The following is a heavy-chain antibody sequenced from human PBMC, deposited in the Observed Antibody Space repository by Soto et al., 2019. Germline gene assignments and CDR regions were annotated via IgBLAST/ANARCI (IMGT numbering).Heavy chain of an antibody. CDR1: GGTFSSYS. V-gene: IGHV1-69*13. J-gene: IGHJ4*02. CDR3: ASVGRPRGYSGYERVGS. D-gene: IGHD5-12*01. CDR2: IIPIFGPA. Sequence: SVKVSCKASGGTFSSYSISWVRLAPGQGLEWMGGIIPIFGPANYAQKFQGRVTITAVESTSTAYMGLSSLRSEDTAVYYCASVGRPRGYSGYERVGSWGQGTLVTVSS.